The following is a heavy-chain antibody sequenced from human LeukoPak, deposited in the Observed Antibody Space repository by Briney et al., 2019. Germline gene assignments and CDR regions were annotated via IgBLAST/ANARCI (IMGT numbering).Heavy chain of an antibody. J-gene: IGHJ3*02. V-gene: IGHV3-64*04. CDR2: MSSNGGST. CDR1: GFTFSSYS. CDR3: ARGLPTNAFDI. D-gene: IGHD5-12*01. Sequence: GGSLRLSCSASGFTFSSYSMHWVRQAPGKGLEYVSAMSSNGGSTYYADSVKGRFTIFRDNAKDTLYLQMSSLRAEDTAIYFCARGLPTNAFDIWGQGTMVTVSS.